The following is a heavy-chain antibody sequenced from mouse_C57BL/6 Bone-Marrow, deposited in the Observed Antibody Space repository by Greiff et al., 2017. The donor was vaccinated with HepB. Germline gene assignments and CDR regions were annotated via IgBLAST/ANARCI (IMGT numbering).Heavy chain of an antibody. CDR2: ISSGSSTI. CDR3: ARNYGSSYEGYAMDY. D-gene: IGHD1-1*01. J-gene: IGHJ4*01. CDR1: GFTFSDYG. Sequence: DVMLVESGGGLVKPGGSLKLSCAASGFTFSDYGMHWVRQAPEKGLEWVAYISSGSSTIYYADTVKGRFTISRDNAKNTLFLQMTSLRSEDTAMYYCARNYGSSYEGYAMDYWGQGTSVTVSS. V-gene: IGHV5-17*01.